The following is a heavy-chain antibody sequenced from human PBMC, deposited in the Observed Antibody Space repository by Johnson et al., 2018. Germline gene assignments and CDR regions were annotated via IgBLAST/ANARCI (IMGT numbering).Heavy chain of an antibody. J-gene: IGHJ6*03. CDR1: GFTFSTYA. V-gene: IGHV3-30-3*01. D-gene: IGHD2-15*01. Sequence: QVQLVQSGGGVVQPGRSRRLSCAASGFTFSTYAMHWVRQAPGKGLEWVELMSYDGINIYYADSVKGRFTISRDNPKNTLYLQVSRLRTEDTAVYYCARSRHCSGGNCQSWYYYDMDVWGTGTTVTVSS. CDR2: MSYDGINI. CDR3: ARSRHCSGGNCQSWYYYDMDV.